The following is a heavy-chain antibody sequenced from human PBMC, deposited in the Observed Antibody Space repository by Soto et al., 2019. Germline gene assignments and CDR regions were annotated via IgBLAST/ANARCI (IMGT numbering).Heavy chain of an antibody. CDR1: RGSFSGYS. Sequence: QVQLQQWGAGLLKPSETLSLTCAVSRGSFSGYSWNWIRQPPGKGLEWIGEINLSGSTNSNPSLKTRVTISVDTSKNQFSLRLTSLTAADTAVYYCARGFSVYSYYSYIDVWGKGTTVTVSS. CDR3: ARGFSVYSYYSYIDV. D-gene: IGHD2-8*01. CDR2: INLSGST. V-gene: IGHV4-34*01. J-gene: IGHJ6*03.